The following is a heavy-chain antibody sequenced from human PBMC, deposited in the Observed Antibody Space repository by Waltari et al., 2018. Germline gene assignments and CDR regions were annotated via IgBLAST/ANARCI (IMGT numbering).Heavy chain of an antibody. CDR3: ARDQWFAFDI. Sequence: EVQVLESGGGLVQWGGSWILTCAASGVLVNNYAINVVRQAPGKGLEWVSGINGYGDKTYYADSVKGRFTLSRDNAKNSLYLQMNSLRPEDTAVYYCARDQWFAFDIWGHGTMVTVSS. V-gene: IGHV3-23*01. CDR1: GVLVNNYA. J-gene: IGHJ3*02. D-gene: IGHD3-22*01. CDR2: INGYGDKT.